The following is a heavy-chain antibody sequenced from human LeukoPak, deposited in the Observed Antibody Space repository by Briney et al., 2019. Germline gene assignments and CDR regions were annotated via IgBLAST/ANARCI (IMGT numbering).Heavy chain of an antibody. J-gene: IGHJ6*02. D-gene: IGHD1-26*01. V-gene: IGHV3-43*02. CDR3: DKWAFYHGLDV. CDR1: GFAFQAFD. CDR2: INSVGTKT. Sequence: GGSLRLSCAASGFAFQAFDMHWVRQAPGKGLEWVSLINSVGTKTYYADSVRGRFTVSRDNSKNSLYLQMNSLRTEDTALYYCDKWAFYHGLDVWGQGSTVTISS.